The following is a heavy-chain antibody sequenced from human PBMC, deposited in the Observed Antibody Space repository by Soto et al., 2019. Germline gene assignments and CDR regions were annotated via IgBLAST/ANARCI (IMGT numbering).Heavy chain of an antibody. D-gene: IGHD2-15*01. CDR3: AKRTDPPLMTSGLVIVVGLDF. CDR2: ITPSGRST. CDR1: GFTFSTYA. V-gene: IGHV3-23*01. J-gene: IGHJ4*02. Sequence: EVQLLESGGGLVQPGGSLRLSCAASGFTFSTYAMTWVRQAPGKGLEWVSAITPSGRSTYYADSVKGRFTISRDNSKNTLYLQMNSLRAEDTAIYYCAKRTDPPLMTSGLVIVVGLDFWGQGAPVTVSS.